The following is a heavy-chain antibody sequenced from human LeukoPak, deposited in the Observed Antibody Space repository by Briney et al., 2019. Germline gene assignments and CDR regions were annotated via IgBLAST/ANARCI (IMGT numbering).Heavy chain of an antibody. D-gene: IGHD4-23*01. J-gene: IGHJ3*01. CDR2: LGGDGHT. CDR1: GFTFSNYA. CDR3: AKDIWRWTFDF. Sequence: GGSLRLSCATSGFTFSNYAMSWVRQAPGKGLEWVSGLGGDGHTLYTDSVKGRFTISRDNSKNTLYLQMNSLRAEDTALYYCAKDIWRWTFDFWGPGTMVTVSS. V-gene: IGHV3-23*01.